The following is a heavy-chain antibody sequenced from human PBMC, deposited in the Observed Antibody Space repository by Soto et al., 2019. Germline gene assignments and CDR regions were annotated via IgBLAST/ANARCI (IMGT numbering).Heavy chain of an antibody. CDR2: VYISGST. Sequence: QVQLQESGPGLVKPSETLSLTCTVSGGSISTYYWNWIRQSAGKGLEWIGGVYISGSTNYHPSLKSRVAMSVDTSNNQFSLKVTSVTAADTAVYYCARGGRDGFDIWGQGTMVTVSS. J-gene: IGHJ3*02. CDR3: ARGGRDGFDI. V-gene: IGHV4-4*07. CDR1: GGSISTYY.